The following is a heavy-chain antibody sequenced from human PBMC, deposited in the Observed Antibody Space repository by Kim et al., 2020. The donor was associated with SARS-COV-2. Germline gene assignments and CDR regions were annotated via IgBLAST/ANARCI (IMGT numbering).Heavy chain of an antibody. D-gene: IGHD3-9*01. CDR1: GGSISSSSYY. J-gene: IGHJ4*02. V-gene: IGHV4-39*01. CDR3: ARHRYFDLLLYMRRIPQDFDY. Sequence: SETLSLTCTVSGGSISSSSYYWGWIRQPPGKGLEWIGSIYYSGSTYYNPSLKSRVTISVDTSKNQFSLKLSSVTAADTAVYYCARHRYFDLLLYMRRIPQDFDYWGQGTLVTVSS. CDR2: IYYSGST.